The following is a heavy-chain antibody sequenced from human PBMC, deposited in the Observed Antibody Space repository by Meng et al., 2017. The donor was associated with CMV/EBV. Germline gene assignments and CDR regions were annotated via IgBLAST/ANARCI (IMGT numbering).Heavy chain of an antibody. Sequence: SGAAGRKPWASVKVACKASGHTFTSYGISWVRQAPGQGLEWMGWISAYNGNTNYAQKLQGRVTMTTDTSTSTAYMELRSLRSDDTAVYYCVRMEVGGGSCYSDYWGQGTLVTVSS. CDR1: GHTFTSYG. CDR3: VRMEVGGGSCYSDY. CDR2: ISAYNGNT. D-gene: IGHD2-15*01. V-gene: IGHV1-18*01. J-gene: IGHJ4*02.